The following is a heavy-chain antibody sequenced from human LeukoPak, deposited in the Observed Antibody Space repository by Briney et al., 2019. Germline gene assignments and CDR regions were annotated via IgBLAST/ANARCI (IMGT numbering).Heavy chain of an antibody. J-gene: IGHJ4*02. CDR2: IYHSGST. CDR3: ASHDFWSGYSFDY. Sequence: PSETLSLTCTVSGGSISSGDYYWSWIRQPPGKGLEWIGYIYHSGSTYYNPSLKSRVTISVDRSKNQFSLKLSSVTAADTAVYYCASHDFWSGYSFDYWGQGTLVTVSS. CDR1: GGSISSGDYY. V-gene: IGHV4-30-2*01. D-gene: IGHD3-3*01.